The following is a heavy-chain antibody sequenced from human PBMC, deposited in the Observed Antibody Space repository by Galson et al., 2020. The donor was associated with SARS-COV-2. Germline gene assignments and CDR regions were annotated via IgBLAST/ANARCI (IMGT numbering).Heavy chain of an antibody. CDR2: ISGSGGST. V-gene: IGHV3-23*01. D-gene: IGHD3-22*01. CDR1: GFTFSSYA. J-gene: IGHJ4*02. CDR3: AKVSALRYYYDSSGYYFSGPFDY. Sequence: SCAASGFTFSSYAMSWVRQAPGKGLEWVSAISGSGGSTYYADSVKGRFTISRDNSKNTLYLQMNSLRAEDTAVYYCAKVSALRYYYDSSGYYFSGPFDYWGQGTLVTVSS.